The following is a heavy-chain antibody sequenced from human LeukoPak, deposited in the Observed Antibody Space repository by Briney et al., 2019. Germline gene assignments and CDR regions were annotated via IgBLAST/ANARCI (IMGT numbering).Heavy chain of an antibody. CDR2: IYSGGST. J-gene: IGHJ6*02. D-gene: IGHD5-12*01. CDR3: ARVPPRGVAIFDYYYGMDV. CDR1: GFTVSSNY. V-gene: IGHV3-53*01. Sequence: GGSVRLSCAASGFTVSSNYMSWVRQAPGKGLEWVSVIYSGGSTYYADSVKGRFTISRDNSKNTLYLQVNSLRAEDTAVYYCARVPPRGVAIFDYYYGMDVWGQGTTVTVSS.